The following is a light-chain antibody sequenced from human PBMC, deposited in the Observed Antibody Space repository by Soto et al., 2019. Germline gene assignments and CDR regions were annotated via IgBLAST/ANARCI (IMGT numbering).Light chain of an antibody. Sequence: SYELTQPPSVSVAPGKTARITRGGNNIGSKSVHWYQQKPGQAPVLVIYYDSDRPSGIPERFSGSNSGNTATLTISRVEAGDEADYYCQVWDSSSDLSYVFGTGTKVTVL. J-gene: IGLJ1*01. V-gene: IGLV3-21*04. CDR3: QVWDSSSDLSYV. CDR1: NIGSKS. CDR2: YDS.